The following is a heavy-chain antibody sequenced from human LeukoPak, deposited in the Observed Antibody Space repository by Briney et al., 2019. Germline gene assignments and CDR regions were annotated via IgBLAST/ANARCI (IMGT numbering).Heavy chain of an antibody. CDR3: ATDRGWRTSGYYLYYFEY. CDR2: IKHDGSEK. CDR1: GFIFTNYF. D-gene: IGHD3-3*01. Sequence: GGSLRLSCAASGFIFTNYFVSWVRQAPGKGLEWVASIKHDGSEKYYVDSVRGRFTISRDNTMNSLYLQMSSLRAEDTAVYYCATDRGWRTSGYYLYYFEYWGQGTLVTFSS. V-gene: IGHV3-7*01. J-gene: IGHJ4*02.